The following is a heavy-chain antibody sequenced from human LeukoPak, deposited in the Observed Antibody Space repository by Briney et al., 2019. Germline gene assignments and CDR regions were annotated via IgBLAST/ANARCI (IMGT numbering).Heavy chain of an antibody. CDR2: ISGSGGST. CDR1: GFTFSSYE. V-gene: IGHV3-23*01. CDR3: AKAKGESGYDANDY. J-gene: IGHJ4*02. Sequence: GGSLRLSCAASGFTFSSYEMNWGRQAPGKGLEWVSGISGSGGSTYYADSVKGRFTISRDNSKNTLYLQMNSLRAEDTALYYCAKAKGESGYDANDYWGQGTLVTVSS. D-gene: IGHD5-12*01.